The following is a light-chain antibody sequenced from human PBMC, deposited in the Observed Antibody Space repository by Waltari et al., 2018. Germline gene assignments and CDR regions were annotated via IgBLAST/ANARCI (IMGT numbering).Light chain of an antibody. CDR3: AAWDNNLSGHVL. CDR2: NND. Sequence: QSVLPQPPSASEAARKSVTISCSGSCSTVRSTSVSWYQQLPGTPPKLLSHNNDQRASGVSDRFSGSKSGTSASLAISGLQTEDEADYYCAAWDNNLSGHVLFGGGTRLTVL. J-gene: IGLJ2*01. V-gene: IGLV1-47*02. CDR1: CSTVRSTS.